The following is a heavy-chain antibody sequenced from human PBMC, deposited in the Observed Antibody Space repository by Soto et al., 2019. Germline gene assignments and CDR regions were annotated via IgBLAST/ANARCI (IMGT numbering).Heavy chain of an antibody. V-gene: IGHV4-59*01. Sequence: SETLSLACTVSGGSISSYYWSWIRQPPGKGLEWIGYIYYSGSTNYNPSLKSRVTISVDTSKNQFSLKLSSVTAADTAVYYCARIAAAGTLPDYWGQGTLVTVSS. CDR2: IYYSGST. J-gene: IGHJ4*02. D-gene: IGHD6-13*01. CDR3: ARIAAAGTLPDY. CDR1: GGSISSYY.